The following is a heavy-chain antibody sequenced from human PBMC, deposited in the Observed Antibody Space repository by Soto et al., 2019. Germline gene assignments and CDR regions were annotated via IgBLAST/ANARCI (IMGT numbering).Heavy chain of an antibody. J-gene: IGHJ4*02. D-gene: IGHD5-18*01. CDR2: ISSSSSYI. CDR1: GFTFSSYS. V-gene: IGHV3-21*01. CDR3: AREQRPGYSYGYLGY. Sequence: GGSLRLSCAASGFTFSSYSMNWVRQAPGKGLEWVSSISSSSSYIYYADSVKGRFTISRDNAKNSLYLQMNSLRAEDTAVYYCAREQRPGYSYGYLGYWGQGTLVTVSS.